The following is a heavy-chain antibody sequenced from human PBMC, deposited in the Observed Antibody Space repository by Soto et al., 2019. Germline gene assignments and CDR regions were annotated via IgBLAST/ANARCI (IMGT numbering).Heavy chain of an antibody. CDR2: IHHSGNT. V-gene: IGHV4-30-2*01. J-gene: IGHJ2*01. CDR1: GGSISSGVYS. Sequence: QLQLQESGSGLVKPSETLSLTCAVSGGSISSGVYSWSWIRQPPGKGLEWIGYIHHSGNTYYNPSLKSRVTICVDRSKKQFSLRLRSVTAADTAVYYCASDGADINEGWYFDRWGRGTLVTVSS. D-gene: IGHD3-9*01. CDR3: ASDGADINEGWYFDR.